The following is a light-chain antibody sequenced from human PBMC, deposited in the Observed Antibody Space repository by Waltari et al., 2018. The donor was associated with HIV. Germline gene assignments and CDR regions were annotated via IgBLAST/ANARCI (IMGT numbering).Light chain of an antibody. CDR2: EVT. V-gene: IGLV2-8*01. Sequence: QSTLTQPPSASGSPGQSVTIPCTGTSSDIGGYNYVSWYQQHPGKAPKLIMTEVTKRPSGVPDRFAGSTSGNTASLTVSGLQADDEALYYCSSFAPTNKFYVLFGGGTTLTVL. J-gene: IGLJ2*01. CDR1: SSDIGGYNY. CDR3: SSFAPTNKFYVL.